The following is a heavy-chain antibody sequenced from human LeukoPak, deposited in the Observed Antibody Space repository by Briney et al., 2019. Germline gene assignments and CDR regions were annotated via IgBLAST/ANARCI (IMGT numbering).Heavy chain of an antibody. D-gene: IGHD3-22*01. CDR3: ARARYDRSGSPLDY. J-gene: IGHJ4*02. CDR1: GGSLSSYY. Sequence: SETLSLTCTVSGGSLSSYYWSWIRQPPGKGLEWIGYIYYSGSTNYNPSLKSRVTISVDTSKNQFSLKLSSVTAADTAVYYCARARYDRSGSPLDYWGQGTLVTVSS. V-gene: IGHV4-59*01. CDR2: IYYSGST.